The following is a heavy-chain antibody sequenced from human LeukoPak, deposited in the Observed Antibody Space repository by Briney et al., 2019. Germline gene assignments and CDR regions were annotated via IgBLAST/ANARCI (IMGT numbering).Heavy chain of an antibody. CDR2: INHSGST. V-gene: IGHV4-34*01. CDR1: GGSFSGYY. J-gene: IGHJ4*02. D-gene: IGHD1-26*01. CDR3: AKSGGYGLIDY. Sequence: SETLSLTCAVYGGSFSGYYWSWIRQPPGKGLEWIGEINHSGSTNYNPSLKSRVTISVDTSKNQISLRLNSVTAADTAIYYCAKSGGYGLIDYWGQGTLVTVSS.